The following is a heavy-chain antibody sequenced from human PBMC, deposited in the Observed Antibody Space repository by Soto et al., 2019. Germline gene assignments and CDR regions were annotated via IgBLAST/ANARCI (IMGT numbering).Heavy chain of an antibody. CDR3: ARVARMVRGVIDYYGMDV. CDR1: GGSISSSNW. D-gene: IGHD3-10*01. V-gene: IGHV4-4*02. CDR2: IYHSGST. Sequence: SETLSLTCAVSGGSISSSNWWSWVRQPPGKGLEWIGEIYHSGSTNYNPSLKSRVTISVDKSKNQFSLKLSSVTAADTAVYYCARVARMVRGVIDYYGMDVWGQGTTVTVSS. J-gene: IGHJ6*02.